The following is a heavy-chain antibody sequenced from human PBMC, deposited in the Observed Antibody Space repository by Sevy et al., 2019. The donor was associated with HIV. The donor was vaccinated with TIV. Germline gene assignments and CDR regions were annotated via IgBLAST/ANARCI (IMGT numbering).Heavy chain of an antibody. Sequence: GGSLRLSCVTSGFTFRTSGMHWVRQSRGKGLEWVAVISYDEAHKNYADSVKGRFSISKDNSKNTLYLQMSSLRTEDTAVYYCAKDYSAGITMVRGAYRARGDYFDYWGQGTQVTVSS. D-gene: IGHD3-10*01. CDR3: AKDYSAGITMVRGAYRARGDYFDY. J-gene: IGHJ4*02. V-gene: IGHV3-30*18. CDR1: GFTFRTSG. CDR2: ISYDEAHK.